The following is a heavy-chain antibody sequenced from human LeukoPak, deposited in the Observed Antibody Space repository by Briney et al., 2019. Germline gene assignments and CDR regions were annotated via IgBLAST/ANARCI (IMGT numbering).Heavy chain of an antibody. Sequence: GESLKISCKGSGYGFTSYWIGWVRQMPGKGLEWMGVIYPGDSDTRYSPSFQGQVTISADKSISTAYLQWSSLKASDTAMYYCASSSSTRYYYYYMDVWGKGTTVTVSS. CDR1: GYGFTSYW. D-gene: IGHD6-6*01. V-gene: IGHV5-51*01. CDR3: ASSSSTRYYYYYMDV. CDR2: IYPGDSDT. J-gene: IGHJ6*03.